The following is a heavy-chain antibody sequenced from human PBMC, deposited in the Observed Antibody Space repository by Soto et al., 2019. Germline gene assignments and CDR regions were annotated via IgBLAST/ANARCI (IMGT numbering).Heavy chain of an antibody. CDR2: INSDGSTT. CDR3: ARVDYGAYYFDY. CDR1: GFTFSSYW. V-gene: IGHV3-74*01. Sequence: EVQLVESGGGLVQPGGSLRLSCAASGFTFSSYWMHWVGQAPGKGLVWVSRINSDGSTTSYADSVKGRFTISRDNAKNTLYLPMNSLRAEDTAVYYCARVDYGAYYFDYWGQGTLVTVSS. D-gene: IGHD4-17*01. J-gene: IGHJ4*02.